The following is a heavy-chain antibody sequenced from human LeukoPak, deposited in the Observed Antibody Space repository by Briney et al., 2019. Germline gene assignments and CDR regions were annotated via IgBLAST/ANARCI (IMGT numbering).Heavy chain of an antibody. D-gene: IGHD3-10*01. CDR3: ARDQSSGGVDY. Sequence: GGSLRLSCAASGFTVSSNHMNWVRQAPGKGLEWVSVIYSGGSTYYADSVKGRFTISRHNSKNTLYLQMNSLRAEDTAAYYCARDQSSGGVDYWGQGTLVTVS. CDR2: IYSGGST. V-gene: IGHV3-53*04. CDR1: GFTVSSNH. J-gene: IGHJ4*02.